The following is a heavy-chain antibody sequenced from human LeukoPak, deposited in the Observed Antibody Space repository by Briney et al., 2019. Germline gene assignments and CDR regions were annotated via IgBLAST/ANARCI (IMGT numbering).Heavy chain of an antibody. V-gene: IGHV3-7*01. J-gene: IGHJ2*01. CDR1: GFTFSSYW. CDR2: IKQDGSEK. Sequence: GGSLRLSCAASGFTFSSYWMSWVRQAPGTGLECVANIKQDGSEKYYVDSVKGRFTISRDNAKNSLYLQMNSLRAEDTAVYYCARAAPTYYYDSWYFDLWGRGTLVTVSS. D-gene: IGHD3-22*01. CDR3: ARAAPTYYYDSWYFDL.